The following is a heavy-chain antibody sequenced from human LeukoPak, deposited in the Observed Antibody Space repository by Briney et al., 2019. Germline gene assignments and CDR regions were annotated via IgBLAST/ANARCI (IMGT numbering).Heavy chain of an antibody. J-gene: IGHJ4*02. D-gene: IGHD2/OR15-2a*01. Sequence: GESLKISCKGSGYSFGNYWIGWVRQMPGKGLEWMGIIYPGDSDTRYSPSFEGQVTISVDKSSTTAYLQWSGLKASDTAMYYCARSTFYYFDYWGQGTLATVSS. CDR3: ARSTFYYFDY. V-gene: IGHV5-51*01. CDR1: GYSFGNYW. CDR2: IYPGDSDT.